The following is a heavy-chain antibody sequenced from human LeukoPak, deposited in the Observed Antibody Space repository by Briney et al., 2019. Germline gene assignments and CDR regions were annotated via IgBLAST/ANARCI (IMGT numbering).Heavy chain of an antibody. D-gene: IGHD3-22*01. CDR2: ISAYNGNT. Sequence: ASVTVSFKASGYTFTSYGISWVRQAPGQGLEWMGWISAYNGNTNYAQKLQGRVTMTTDTSTSTAYMELRSLRSDDTAVYYCARGYYYDSKNYFDYWGQGTLVTVSS. CDR3: ARGYYYDSKNYFDY. V-gene: IGHV1-18*01. J-gene: IGHJ4*02. CDR1: GYTFTSYG.